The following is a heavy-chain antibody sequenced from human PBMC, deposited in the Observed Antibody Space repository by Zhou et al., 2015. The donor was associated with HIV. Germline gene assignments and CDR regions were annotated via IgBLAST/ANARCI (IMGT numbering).Heavy chain of an antibody. CDR3: ARGGGITMVQGVYYYYMDV. J-gene: IGHJ6*03. CDR1: GGTFSSYA. CDR2: IIPIFATT. Sequence: QVQLVQSGAEMKKPGSSVKVSCKASGGTFSSYAISWVRQAPGQGLEWMGGIIPIFATTNYAQKFQGRVTITADESTSTAYMELSSLRSEDTAVYYCARGGGITMVQGVYYYYMDVWGKGPRSPSP. D-gene: IGHD3-10*01. V-gene: IGHV1-69*01.